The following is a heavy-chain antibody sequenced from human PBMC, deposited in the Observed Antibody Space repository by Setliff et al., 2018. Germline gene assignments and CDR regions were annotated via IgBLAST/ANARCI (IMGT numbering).Heavy chain of an antibody. V-gene: IGHV5-51*01. CDR1: GYRFTSYW. CDR2: VFPVDSDT. J-gene: IGHJ3*02. CDR3: ARLGPLDAFDI. D-gene: IGHD3-16*01. Sequence: SLKISCKGSGYRFTSYWIGWVRQMPGKGLEWMGLVFPVDSDTRYSPSFQGQVTISADKSISTAYLQWRSLKASDTAIYYCARLGPLDAFDIWGPGTMVTVSS.